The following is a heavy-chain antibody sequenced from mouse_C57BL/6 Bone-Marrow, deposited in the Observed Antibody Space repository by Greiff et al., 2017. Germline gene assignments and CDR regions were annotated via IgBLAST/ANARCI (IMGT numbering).Heavy chain of an antibody. CDR3: ARLGGLGEDD. CDR1: GFTFSDYY. Sequence: EVKLVESGGGLVQPGGSLKLSCAASGFTFSDYYMYWVRQTPEKRLEWVAYISNGGGSTYYPDTVKGRFTISRDNAKNTLYLQMSRLKSEDTAMYYCARLGGLGEDDWGQGTTLTVSS. V-gene: IGHV5-12*01. CDR2: ISNGGGST. J-gene: IGHJ2*01.